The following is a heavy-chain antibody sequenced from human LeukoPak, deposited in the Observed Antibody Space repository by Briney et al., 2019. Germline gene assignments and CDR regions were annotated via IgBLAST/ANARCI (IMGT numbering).Heavy chain of an antibody. CDR3: ARDGGYSYPRGFDY. J-gene: IGHJ4*02. CDR1: GYTFTGYN. Sequence: ASVKVSCKASGYTFTGYNMHWVRQAPGQGLEWMGWINPNSGGTNYAQKFQGRVTMTRDTSISTAYMELSRLRSDDTAVYYGARDGGYSYPRGFDYWGQGTLVTVSS. V-gene: IGHV1-2*02. CDR2: INPNSGGT. D-gene: IGHD5-18*01.